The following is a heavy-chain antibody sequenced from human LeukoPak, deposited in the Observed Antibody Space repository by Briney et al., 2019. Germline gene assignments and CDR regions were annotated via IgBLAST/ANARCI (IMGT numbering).Heavy chain of an antibody. CDR1: GYTFTSYG. V-gene: IGHV1-18*01. D-gene: IGHD3-22*01. J-gene: IGHJ4*02. CDR3: ARDRTYYDSSGYRDY. CDR2: ISAYNGNT. Sequence: ASVKVSCKASGYTFTSYGISWVRQAPGQGVEWMGWISAYNGNTNYAQKLQGRVTMTTDTSTSTAYMELRSLRSDDTAVYYCARDRTYYDSSGYRDYWGQGTLVTVSS.